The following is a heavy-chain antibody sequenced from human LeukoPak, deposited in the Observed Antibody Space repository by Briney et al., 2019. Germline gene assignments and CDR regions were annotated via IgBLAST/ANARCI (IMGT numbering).Heavy chain of an antibody. D-gene: IGHD2-2*01. V-gene: IGHV3-53*01. Sequence: GGSLRLSCLASGFTVSSNYMSWVRQAPGKGLEWVSIIYSGGNTYYADSVKGRFTISRDNSKNTLYLQMNSLRAEDTAVYYCARVKTSYFDSWGQGTLVTVSS. J-gene: IGHJ4*02. CDR3: ARVKTSYFDS. CDR1: GFTVSSNY. CDR2: IYSGGNT.